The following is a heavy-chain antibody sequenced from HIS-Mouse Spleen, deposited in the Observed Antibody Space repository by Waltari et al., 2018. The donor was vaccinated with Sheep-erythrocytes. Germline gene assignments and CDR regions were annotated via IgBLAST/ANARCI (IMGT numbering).Heavy chain of an antibody. CDR2: INPSGGST. CDR1: GHLFARSH. J-gene: IGHJ3*02. V-gene: IGHV1-46*03. D-gene: IGHD2-21*02. Sequence: QVQLVQSGAEVKKAGASVKVSSKACGHLFARSHMAWVRQAPGQGLEWMGIINPSGGSTSYAQKFQGRVTMTRDTSTSTVYMELSSLRSEDTAVYYCARAIVVVTAYDAFDIWGQGTMVTVSS. CDR3: ARAIVVVTAYDAFDI.